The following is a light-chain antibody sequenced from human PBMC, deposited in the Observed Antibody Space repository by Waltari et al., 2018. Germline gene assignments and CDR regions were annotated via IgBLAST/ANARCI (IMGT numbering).Light chain of an antibody. CDR2: EVS. CDR1: QSLVDSDGNTY. CDR3: MQGTHWPIT. J-gene: IGKJ5*01. V-gene: IGKV2-30*01. Sequence: DVVMTQSPLSLPVTLGQPTSISCRSSQSLVDSDGNTYLNWFQQRPGQSPRRLIYEVSDRDSGVPDIFSGSGSGTDFTLKISSVEAEDLGIYYCMQGTHWPITFGQGTRLGIK.